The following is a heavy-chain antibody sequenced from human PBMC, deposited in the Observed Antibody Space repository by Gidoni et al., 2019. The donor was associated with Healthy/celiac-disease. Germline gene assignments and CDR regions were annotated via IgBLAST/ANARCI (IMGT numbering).Heavy chain of an antibody. CDR3: ARGGYCGGDCYSP. CDR2: INHSGST. D-gene: IGHD2-21*02. J-gene: IGHJ4*02. Sequence: QVQLQQWGAGLLKPSETLSLPCAVYGGSFSGYYWSWIRQPPGKGLEWIGEINHSGSTNYNPSLKSRVTISVDTSKNQFSLKLSSVTAADTAVYYCARGGYCGGDCYSPWGQGTLVTVSS. CDR1: GGSFSGYY. V-gene: IGHV4-34*01.